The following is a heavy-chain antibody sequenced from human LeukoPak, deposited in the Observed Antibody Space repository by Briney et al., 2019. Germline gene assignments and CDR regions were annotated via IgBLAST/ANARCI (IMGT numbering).Heavy chain of an antibody. D-gene: IGHD5-12*01. CDR1: GCSFTSYW. Sequence: GESLKISCKGSGCSFTSYWIGWVGHMPGKGLEWLGIIYPGDSDTTYSPSFQGQVTISADKSISPAYLQWSSLKASDTAMYYCASLPHTRGGYDLGYYYGMDVWGKGTTVSVSS. J-gene: IGHJ6*04. CDR2: IYPGDSDT. CDR3: ASLPHTRGGYDLGYYYGMDV. V-gene: IGHV5-51*01.